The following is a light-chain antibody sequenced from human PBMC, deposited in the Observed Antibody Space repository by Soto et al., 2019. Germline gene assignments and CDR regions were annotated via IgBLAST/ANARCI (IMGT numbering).Light chain of an antibody. V-gene: IGLV2-14*03. CDR2: DVD. Sequence: QSALAQPASVSGSPGQSITISCTGSSSDIGSYNYVCWYQQRPGKAPKLIIYDVDYRPSGVSHRFSGSRSGNTASLTISGLQSEDEADYYCSSSTSSSTVIFGGGTKLTVL. CDR1: SSDIGSYNY. CDR3: SSSTSSSTVI. J-gene: IGLJ2*01.